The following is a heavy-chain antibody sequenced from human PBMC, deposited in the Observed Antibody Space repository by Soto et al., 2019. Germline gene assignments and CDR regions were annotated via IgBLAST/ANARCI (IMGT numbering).Heavy chain of an antibody. CDR3: ARKGSYYGMDV. Sequence: PGGSLRLSCAASGFTFSSYGMHWVRQAPGKGLEWVAVIWYDGSNKYYADSVKGRFTISRDNSKNTLYLQMNSLRAEDTAVYYCARKGSYYGMDVWGQGTTVTVSS. CDR1: GFTFSSYG. CDR2: IWYDGSNK. D-gene: IGHD3-10*01. J-gene: IGHJ6*02. V-gene: IGHV3-33*01.